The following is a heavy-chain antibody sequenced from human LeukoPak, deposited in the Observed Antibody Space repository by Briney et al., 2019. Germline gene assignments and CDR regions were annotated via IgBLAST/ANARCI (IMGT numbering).Heavy chain of an antibody. CDR3: ARGAKTAYYDFWSGYYYFDY. Sequence: GASVKVSCKASGYTFTSYDINWVRQATGQGLEWMGWMNPNSGNTGYAQKFQGRVTITRNTSISAAYMELSSLRSEDTAVYYCARGAKTAYYDFWSGYYYFDYWGQGTLVTVSS. V-gene: IGHV1-8*03. J-gene: IGHJ4*02. D-gene: IGHD3-3*01. CDR2: MNPNSGNT. CDR1: GYTFTSYD.